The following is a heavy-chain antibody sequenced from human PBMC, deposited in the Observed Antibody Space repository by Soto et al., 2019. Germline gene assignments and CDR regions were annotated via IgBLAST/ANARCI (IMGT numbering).Heavy chain of an antibody. CDR3: ARTKDRLQLGGNYYYILDV. Sequence: QVHLEQSGAEVKKPGSSVKVSCKASGGTFSNSAISWVRQAPGQGLEWMGGIMPIFRTPDYAQKFQGRVNVTADESTSTAYMELSGLRSDDTAVYYCARTKDRLQLGGNYYYILDVWGRGTTVTVSS. V-gene: IGHV1-69*12. J-gene: IGHJ6*02. CDR1: GGTFSNSA. D-gene: IGHD5-12*01. CDR2: IMPIFRTP.